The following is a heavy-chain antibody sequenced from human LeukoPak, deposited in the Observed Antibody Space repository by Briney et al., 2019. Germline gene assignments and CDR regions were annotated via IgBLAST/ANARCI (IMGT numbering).Heavy chain of an antibody. J-gene: IGHJ6*02. CDR2: ISGSGGST. D-gene: IGHD3-16*01. V-gene: IGHV3-23*01. CDR1: GFTFSSYA. Sequence: GGSLRLSCAASGFTFSSYAMSWVRQAPGKGLEWVSAISGSGGSTYYADSVKGRFTISRDNSKNTLYLQTNSLRADDTAVYYCARVVFSGMDVWGLGTTVTVSS. CDR3: ARVVFSGMDV.